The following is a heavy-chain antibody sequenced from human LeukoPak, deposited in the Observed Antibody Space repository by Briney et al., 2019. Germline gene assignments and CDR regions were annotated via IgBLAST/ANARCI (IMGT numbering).Heavy chain of an antibody. CDR3: ASYTPWNYYFDY. J-gene: IGHJ4*02. V-gene: IGHV4-39*07. Sequence: SETLSLTCTVSGGSISSSSYYWGWIRQPPGKGLEWIGSIYYSGSTYYNPSLKSRVTISVDTSKNQFSLKLSSVTAADTAVYYCASYTPWNYYFDYWGQGTLVTVSS. CDR1: GGSISSSSYY. CDR2: IYYSGST. D-gene: IGHD1-7*01.